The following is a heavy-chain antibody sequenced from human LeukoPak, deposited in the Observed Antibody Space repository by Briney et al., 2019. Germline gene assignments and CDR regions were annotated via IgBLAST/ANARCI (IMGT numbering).Heavy chain of an antibody. D-gene: IGHD4-23*01. J-gene: IGHJ3*02. Sequence: SETLSLTCTVSGGSISSGYYWGWIRQPPGKGLEWIGSIYHSGSTYYNPSLKSRVTISVDTSKNPFSLKLSSVTAADTAVYYCARDSFKIGGTPDAFDIWGQGTMVTVSS. CDR1: GGSISSGYY. CDR2: IYHSGST. CDR3: ARDSFKIGGTPDAFDI. V-gene: IGHV4-38-2*02.